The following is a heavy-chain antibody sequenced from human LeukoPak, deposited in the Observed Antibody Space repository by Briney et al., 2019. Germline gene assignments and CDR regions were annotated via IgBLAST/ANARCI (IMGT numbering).Heavy chain of an antibody. D-gene: IGHD2-8*01. Sequence: PSETLSLTCTVSGGSIRSSYYYWGWIRQPPGKGLEWIGSIYDSGSTYYNPSLKSRVTISVDRSKNQFSLKLSSVTAADTAVYYCARGTNGVEPPPDWFDPWGQGTLVTVSS. J-gene: IGHJ5*02. CDR1: GGSIRSSYYY. V-gene: IGHV4-39*07. CDR3: ARGTNGVEPPPDWFDP. CDR2: IYDSGST.